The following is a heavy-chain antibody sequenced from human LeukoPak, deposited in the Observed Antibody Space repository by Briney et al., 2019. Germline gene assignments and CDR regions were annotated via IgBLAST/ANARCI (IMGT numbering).Heavy chain of an antibody. CDR2: ISGSGGST. CDR3: AKESMVRGVIWAY. V-gene: IGHV3-23*01. CDR1: GFTFGSYG. J-gene: IGHJ4*02. Sequence: PGGSLRLSCAASGFTFGSYGMSWVRQAPGKWLEWVSAISGSGGSTYYADSVKGRFTISRDNSKTTLYLQMNSLRAEDTAVYYCAKESMVRGVIWAYWGQGTLVTVSS. D-gene: IGHD3-10*01.